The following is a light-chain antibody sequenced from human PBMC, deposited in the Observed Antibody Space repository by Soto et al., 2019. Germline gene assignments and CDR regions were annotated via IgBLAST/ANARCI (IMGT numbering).Light chain of an antibody. CDR2: GAS. Sequence: EIVMTQSPATLSLSPGERATLSCRASQSVSSNLVWYQQKPGQAPRLLLYGASTRATGIPAMFSGSGSGTEFTLTISSLQDEDFAVYYCQQDNNWPPWTFGQGTKVEIK. CDR1: QSVSSN. V-gene: IGKV3-15*01. CDR3: QQDNNWPPWT. J-gene: IGKJ1*01.